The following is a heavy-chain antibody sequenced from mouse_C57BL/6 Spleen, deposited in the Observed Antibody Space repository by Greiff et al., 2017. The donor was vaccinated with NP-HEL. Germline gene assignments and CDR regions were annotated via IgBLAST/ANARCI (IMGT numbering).Heavy chain of an antibody. CDR3: ARGGYGSSPYYAMDY. D-gene: IGHD1-1*01. J-gene: IGHJ4*01. CDR1: GYTFTDYY. CDR2: IYPGSGNT. Sequence: QVQLQQSGAELVRPGASVKLSCKASGYTFTDYYINWVKQRPGQGLEWIARIYPGSGNTYYNEKFKGKATLTAEKSSSTAYMQLSSLTSEDSAVYFCARGGYGSSPYYAMDYWGQGTSVTVSS. V-gene: IGHV1-76*01.